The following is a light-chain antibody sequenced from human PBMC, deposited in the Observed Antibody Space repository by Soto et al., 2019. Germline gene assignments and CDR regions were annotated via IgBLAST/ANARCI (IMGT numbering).Light chain of an antibody. J-gene: IGKJ5*01. CDR3: QQYYTYPIT. V-gene: IGKV1-5*01. CDR1: QSISSS. Sequence: DIQMTQSPSSLSASFGDRVTITCRASQSISSSLAWYRQKPGQAPKLLLYDASSLENGLPSRFSGSGSGTEFTVTISSLQTDDFATYYCQQYYTYPITFGQGTRLEIK. CDR2: DAS.